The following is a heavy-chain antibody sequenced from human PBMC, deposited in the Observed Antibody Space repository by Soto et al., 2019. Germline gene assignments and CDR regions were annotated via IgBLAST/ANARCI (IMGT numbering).Heavy chain of an antibody. Sequence: GGSLRLSCAASGFTFSSYAMSWVRQAPGKGLEWVSAISGSGGSTYYADSVKGRFTISRDNSKNTLYLQMNSLRAEDTAVYYCANEGKTTMIVVGINDAEYFQHWGQGTLVTVSS. CDR3: ANEGKTTMIVVGINDAEYFQH. CDR1: GFTFSSYA. J-gene: IGHJ1*01. V-gene: IGHV3-23*01. D-gene: IGHD3-22*01. CDR2: ISGSGGST.